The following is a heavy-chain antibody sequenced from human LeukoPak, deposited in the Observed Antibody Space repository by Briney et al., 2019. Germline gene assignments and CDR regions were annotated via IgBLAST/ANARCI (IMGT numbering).Heavy chain of an antibody. J-gene: IGHJ4*02. Sequence: GGSLRPSCAASGFTFSSYSMNWVRQAPGKGLEWVSSISSSSSYIYYADSVKGRFTISRDNAKNSLYLQMNSLRAEDTAVYYCARDRIAAAGTDIDYWGQGTLVTVSS. V-gene: IGHV3-21*01. CDR3: ARDRIAAAGTDIDY. CDR1: GFTFSSYS. CDR2: ISSSSSYI. D-gene: IGHD6-13*01.